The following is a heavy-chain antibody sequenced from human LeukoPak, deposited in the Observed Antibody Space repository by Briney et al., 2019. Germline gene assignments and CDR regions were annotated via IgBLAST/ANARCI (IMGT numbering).Heavy chain of an antibody. J-gene: IGHJ4*02. CDR2: IKSKNDGGTT. V-gene: IGHV3-15*01. Sequence: GGSLRLSCASSGFTFNTAWMTWVRQAPGKGLEWVGRIKSKNDGGTTDFPAPLKGRFSISRDDSRNTLYLQMNSLKTEDTAVYYCNTGYERGGLGPRDGYNFAFWGQGTLVTVSS. D-gene: IGHD5-24*01. CDR1: GFTFNTAW. CDR3: NTGYERGGLGPRDGYNFAF.